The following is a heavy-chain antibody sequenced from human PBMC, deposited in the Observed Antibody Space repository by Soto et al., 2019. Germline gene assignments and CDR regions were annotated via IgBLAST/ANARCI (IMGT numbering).Heavy chain of an antibody. J-gene: IGHJ3*02. D-gene: IGHD6-13*01. Sequence: SETLSLTCTVSGGAISFYNWNWIRQSPGKGLEWIGYSYSSGSTNYNPSLKSRVTISVDTPKNQFSLQLTYVTAADTAVYYCARGDSTPHGDSSDIWGPGTMLTV. CDR2: SYSSGST. V-gene: IGHV4-59*01. CDR1: GGAISFYN. CDR3: ARGDSTPHGDSSDI.